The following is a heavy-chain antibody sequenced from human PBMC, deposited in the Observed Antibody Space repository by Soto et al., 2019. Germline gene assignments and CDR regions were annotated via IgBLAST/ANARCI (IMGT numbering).Heavy chain of an antibody. CDR3: AKGSGSYWFYYGMDV. Sequence: QPGGSLRLSCAASGFTFSSYGMHWVRQAPGKGLEWVAVISYDGSNKYYADSVKDRFTISRDNSKNTLYLQMNSLRAEDTAVYYCAKGSGSYWFYYGMDVWGQGTTVTVSS. CDR1: GFTFSSYG. J-gene: IGHJ6*02. D-gene: IGHD1-26*01. CDR2: ISYDGSNK. V-gene: IGHV3-30*18.